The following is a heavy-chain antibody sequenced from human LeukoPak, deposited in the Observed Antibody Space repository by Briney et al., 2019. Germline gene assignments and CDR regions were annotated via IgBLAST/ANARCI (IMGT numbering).Heavy chain of an antibody. CDR3: ARSPEYYYDSSDYYYVRTFDY. D-gene: IGHD3-22*01. Sequence: PGGSLRLSCAASGFTFSSYAMSWVRQAPGKGLEWVSAISGSGGSTYYADSLKGRFTISRDNAKNSLFLQMNSLRAEDTAVYYCARSPEYYYDSSDYYYVRTFDYWGQGTLVTVSS. CDR2: ISGSGGST. CDR1: GFTFSSYA. J-gene: IGHJ4*02. V-gene: IGHV3-23*01.